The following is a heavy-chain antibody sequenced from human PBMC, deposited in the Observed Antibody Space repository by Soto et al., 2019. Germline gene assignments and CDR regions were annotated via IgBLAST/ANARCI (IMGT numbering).Heavy chain of an antibody. CDR1: GFIFDDFA. J-gene: IGHJ4*02. D-gene: IGHD1-1*01. CDR2: ISLNRGST. Sequence: DVQLVESGGGLVQPGRSLRLSCAASGFIFDDFAMHWVRQAPGKGLEWVSGISLNRGSTDYAASVKGRFIISRDNARNSLYLQMNSLRPEDTALYYCARDTDSDTWNDPFDYWGQGALVIVS. CDR3: ARDTDSDTWNDPFDY. V-gene: IGHV3-9*01.